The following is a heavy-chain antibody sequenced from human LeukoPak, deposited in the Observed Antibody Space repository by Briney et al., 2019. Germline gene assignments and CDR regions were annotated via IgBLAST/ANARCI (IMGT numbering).Heavy chain of an antibody. Sequence: SETLSLTCTVSGGSISSYYWSWIRQPPGKGLESIGYIYYSGSTNYNPSLKSRVTISVDTSKNQFSLKLSSVTAADTAVYYCARDKWADAFDIWGQGTMVTVSS. D-gene: IGHD1-26*01. V-gene: IGHV4-59*01. CDR3: ARDKWADAFDI. CDR2: IYYSGST. CDR1: GGSISSYY. J-gene: IGHJ3*02.